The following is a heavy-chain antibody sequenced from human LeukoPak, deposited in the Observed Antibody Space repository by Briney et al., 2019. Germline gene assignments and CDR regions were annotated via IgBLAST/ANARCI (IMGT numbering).Heavy chain of an antibody. CDR2: IFPSGGEI. J-gene: IGHJ3*02. V-gene: IGHV3-23*01. CDR3: ARDGLFAFDI. Sequence: GGSLRLSCEASGFTFSTFAMIWVRQPPGKGLEWVSSIFPSGGEIHYADSVRGRFTISRDNSKSTLSLQMNSLRAEDTAVYYCARDGLFAFDIWGQGTMVTVSS. CDR1: GFTFSTFA. D-gene: IGHD2-21*01.